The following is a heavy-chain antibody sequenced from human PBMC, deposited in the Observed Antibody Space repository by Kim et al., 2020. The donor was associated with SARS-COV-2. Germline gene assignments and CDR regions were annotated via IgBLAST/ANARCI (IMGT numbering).Heavy chain of an antibody. CDR3: ARDWGGIAVAGTLGYYYGIDV. CDR2: IYYSGST. Sequence: SETLSLTCTVSGGSISSGGYYWSWIRQHPGKGLEWIGYIYYSGSTYYNPSLKSRVTISVDTSKNQFTLKLSSVTAADTAVYYCARDWGGIAVAGTLGYYYGIDVWGQGTTVTVSS. CDR1: GGSISSGGYY. D-gene: IGHD6-19*01. V-gene: IGHV4-31*03. J-gene: IGHJ6*02.